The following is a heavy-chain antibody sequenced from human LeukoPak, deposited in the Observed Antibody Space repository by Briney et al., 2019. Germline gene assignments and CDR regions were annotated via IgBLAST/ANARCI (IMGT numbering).Heavy chain of an antibody. CDR1: GYTFTGYY. J-gene: IGHJ4*02. CDR2: INPNSGGT. D-gene: IGHD2-2*01. CDR3: ARDPGYCSSTNCPEY. Sequence: ASVKVSCKASGYTFTGYYMHWVRQAPGQGLEWMGWINPNSGGTNYAQKFQGRVTMTRDTSISTAYMELSRLRSDDTAVYYCARDPGYCSSTNCPEYWGQGTLVTVSS. V-gene: IGHV1-2*02.